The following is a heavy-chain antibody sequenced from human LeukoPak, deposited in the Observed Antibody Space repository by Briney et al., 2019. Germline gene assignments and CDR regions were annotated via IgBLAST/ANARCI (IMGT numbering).Heavy chain of an antibody. CDR2: INPSGGST. CDR3: ARDGGAQIGYCSGGSCYAWFDP. D-gene: IGHD2-15*01. V-gene: IGHV1-46*01. J-gene: IGHJ5*02. Sequence: ASVKVSCKVSGYTLTELSMHWVRQAPGQGLEWMGIINPSGGSTSYAQKFQGRVTMTRDMSTSTVYMELSSLRSEDTAVYYCARDGGAQIGYCSGGSCYAWFDPWGQGTLVTVSS. CDR1: GYTLTELS.